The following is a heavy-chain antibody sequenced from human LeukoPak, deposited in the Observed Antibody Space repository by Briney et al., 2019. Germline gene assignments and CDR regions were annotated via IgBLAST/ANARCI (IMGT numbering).Heavy chain of an antibody. J-gene: IGHJ3*02. CDR1: GVSISSGSNY. V-gene: IGHV4-39*07. CDR3: ARSDGYGLVGI. Sequence: PSETLSLTCSVSGVSISSGSNYWGWIRQPPGKTLEWIGSIYSSGNTYYNPSLKSRVIILIDTAKNHFSLNLSSVTAADPAVYYCARSDGYGLVGIWGQGTMVTVSS. D-gene: IGHD3-10*01. CDR2: IYSSGNT.